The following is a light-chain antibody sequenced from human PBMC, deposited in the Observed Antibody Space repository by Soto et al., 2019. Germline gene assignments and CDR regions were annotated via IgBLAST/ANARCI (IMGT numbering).Light chain of an antibody. CDR3: QQYGSSSPMYT. CDR1: QSVNSSS. CDR2: GAS. V-gene: IGKV3-20*01. Sequence: EIVLTQSPGTLSLSPGERATLSCRASQSVNSSSLAWYQQKPGQAPRLLIYGASSRATGIPDRFSGSGSGTDFTLTISRLEPEDFAVYYCQQYGSSSPMYTFGQGTKLEIK. J-gene: IGKJ2*01.